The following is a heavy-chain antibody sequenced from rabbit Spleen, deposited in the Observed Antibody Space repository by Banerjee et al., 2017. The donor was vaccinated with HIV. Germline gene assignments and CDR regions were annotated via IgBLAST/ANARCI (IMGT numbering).Heavy chain of an antibody. D-gene: IGHD1-1*01. J-gene: IGHJ4*01. Sequence: QSLEESGGDLVKPGASLTLTCTASGFSFIAGYYMCWVRQAPGKGLEWIGCIVAGSNNYNAGWAKGRLTISKTSSTTVTLQMTSLTAADTATYFCAKTYDASDYSFNLWGPGTLVTVS. CDR2: IVAGSNN. CDR1: GFSFIAGYY. CDR3: AKTYDASDYSFNL. V-gene: IGHV1S40*01.